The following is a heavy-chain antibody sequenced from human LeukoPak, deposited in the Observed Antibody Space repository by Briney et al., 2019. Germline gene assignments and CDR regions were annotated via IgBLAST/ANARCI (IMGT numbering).Heavy chain of an antibody. CDR1: GGSISSSSYY. J-gene: IGHJ4*02. Sequence: ETLSLTCTVSGGSISSSSYYWGWLRQPPGKGLEWIGSIYYSGSTYYNPSLKSRVTISVDTSKNQFSLKLSSVTAADTAVYYCARRCSSTSCLDYWGQGTLVTVSS. CDR2: IYYSGST. V-gene: IGHV4-39*01. D-gene: IGHD2-2*01. CDR3: ARRCSSTSCLDY.